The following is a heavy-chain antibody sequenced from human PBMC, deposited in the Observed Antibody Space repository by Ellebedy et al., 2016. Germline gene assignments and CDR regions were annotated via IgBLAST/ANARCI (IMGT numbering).Heavy chain of an antibody. CDR1: GFTFSDHY. V-gene: IGHV3-11*03. Sequence: GGSLRLSXAASGFTFSDHYMSWIRQAPGKGPEWLSYISGTSSVTNYADSVKGRFTISRDNSKNTLYLQMNSLRAEDTAVYYCAMRSYHDYWGQGTLVTVSS. CDR3: AMRSYHDY. D-gene: IGHD1-26*01. J-gene: IGHJ4*02. CDR2: ISGTSSVT.